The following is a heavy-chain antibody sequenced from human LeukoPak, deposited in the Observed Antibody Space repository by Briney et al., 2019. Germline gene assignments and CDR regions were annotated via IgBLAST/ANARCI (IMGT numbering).Heavy chain of an antibody. J-gene: IGHJ5*02. CDR3: AREGRGYGYGP. V-gene: IGHV4-4*07. Sequence: PSETLSLTCTVSGGSISSYYWSWLRQPAGKGLEWIGRIYTSGSTNYNPSLESRVTISVDTSKNHFSLNLSFVTAADTAVYYCAREGRGYGYGPWGQGTLVTVSS. CDR1: GGSISSYY. D-gene: IGHD5-18*01. CDR2: IYTSGST.